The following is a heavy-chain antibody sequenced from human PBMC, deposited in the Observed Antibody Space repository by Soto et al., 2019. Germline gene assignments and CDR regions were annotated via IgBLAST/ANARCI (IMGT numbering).Heavy chain of an antibody. J-gene: IGHJ4*02. Sequence: GGSLRLSCAASGFTFSSYAMSWVRQAPGKGLEWVSVISGDGSTTHYADSVKGRFTISRDNAKNTLSLQMNSLRAEDTAVYYCARDAYISGYYQFDYWGQGTLVTVSS. CDR2: ISGDGSTT. CDR1: GFTFSSYA. V-gene: IGHV3-23*01. D-gene: IGHD6-19*01. CDR3: ARDAYISGYYQFDY.